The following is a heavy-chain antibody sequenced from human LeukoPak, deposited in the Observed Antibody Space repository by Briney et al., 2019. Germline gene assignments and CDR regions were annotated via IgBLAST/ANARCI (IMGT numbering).Heavy chain of an antibody. J-gene: IGHJ5*02. CDR2: IYHSGST. Sequence: SETLSLTCAVSGGSISSSNWWSWVRQPPGKGLEWIGEIYHSGSTNYNPSLKSRVTISVDKSKNQFSLKLSSVTAADTAVYYCASQGSGSNDWFDPWGQGTLVTVSS. V-gene: IGHV4-4*02. CDR1: GGSISSSNW. CDR3: ASQGSGSNDWFDP. D-gene: IGHD3-10*01.